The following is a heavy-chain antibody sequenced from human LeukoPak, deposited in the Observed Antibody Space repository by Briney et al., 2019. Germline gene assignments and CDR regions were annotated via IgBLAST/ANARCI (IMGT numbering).Heavy chain of an antibody. Sequence: GGSLRLSCAASGFYFANYAMSWVRQAPGKGLEWVSATVGGGSPNTYHADSVKGRFTISRDNAKNSLYLQMNSLRAEDTAVYYCAREPYGDYGYFDYWGQGTLVTVSS. D-gene: IGHD4-17*01. V-gene: IGHV3-23*01. CDR2: TVGGGSPNT. CDR3: AREPYGDYGYFDY. CDR1: GFYFANYA. J-gene: IGHJ4*02.